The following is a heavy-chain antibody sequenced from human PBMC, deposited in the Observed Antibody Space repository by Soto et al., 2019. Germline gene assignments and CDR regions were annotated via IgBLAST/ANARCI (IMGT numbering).Heavy chain of an antibody. D-gene: IGHD2-2*01. Sequence: EVQLLEYGGGLVQPGGSLRLTCAASGFTFSDYAMSWVRQAPGKGLEWVSTVSASASNTHYADSVKGRFTISRDNSKNTLFLQMDSLRVEDTALYYCANVPIWCGSSRCYTEGFDYWGQGTLVIVSS. J-gene: IGHJ4*02. CDR1: GFTFSDYA. CDR2: VSASASNT. CDR3: ANVPIWCGSSRCYTEGFDY. V-gene: IGHV3-23*01.